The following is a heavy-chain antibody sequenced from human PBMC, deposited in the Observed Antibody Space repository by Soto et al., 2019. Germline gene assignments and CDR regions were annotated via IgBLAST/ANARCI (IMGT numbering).Heavy chain of an antibody. J-gene: IGHJ4*02. CDR3: AREYCSSSSCFGVDY. CDR1: GYSFTTCG. V-gene: IGHV1-18*01. CDR2: VSTKNGNT. Sequence: GASVKVSCKASGYSFTTCGISWVRQAAGQGPEWMGWVSTKNGNTRYAQNFQGRVTMTTDTSTSTAYMELRSLRPDDTAVYYCAREYCSSSSCFGVDYWGQGILVTVSS. D-gene: IGHD2-2*01.